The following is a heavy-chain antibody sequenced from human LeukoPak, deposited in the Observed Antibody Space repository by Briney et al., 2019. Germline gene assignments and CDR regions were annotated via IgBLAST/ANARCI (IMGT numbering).Heavy chain of an antibody. CDR2: IRYDGSNK. CDR3: AKDWVLRFLEWPRGAAFDI. Sequence: GGSLRLSCAASGFTFSSYGMHWVRQAPGKGLEWVAFIRYDGSNKYYADSVKGRFTISRDNSKNTLYLQMNSLRAEDTAVYYCAKDWVLRFLEWPRGAAFDIWGQGTMVTVSS. V-gene: IGHV3-30*02. J-gene: IGHJ3*02. CDR1: GFTFSSYG. D-gene: IGHD3-3*01.